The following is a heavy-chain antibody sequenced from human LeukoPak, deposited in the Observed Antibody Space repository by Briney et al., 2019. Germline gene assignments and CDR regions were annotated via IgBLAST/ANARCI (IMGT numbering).Heavy chain of an antibody. V-gene: IGHV3-53*01. CDR1: GFTVSSDS. CDR3: AELGITMIGGV. Sequence: GGSLRLSCTVSGFTVSSDSMSWVRQAPGKGLEWVSFIYSGGSTHYSDSVKGRFTISRDNAKNSLYLQMNSLRAEDTAVYYCAELGITMIGGVWGQGTLVTVSS. D-gene: IGHD3-10*02. CDR2: IYSGGST. J-gene: IGHJ4*02.